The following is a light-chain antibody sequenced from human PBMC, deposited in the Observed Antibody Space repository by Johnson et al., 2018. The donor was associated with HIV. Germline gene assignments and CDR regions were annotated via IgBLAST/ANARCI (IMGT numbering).Light chain of an antibody. Sequence: QSVLTQPPSVSAAPGQKVTISCSGSSSNIGNNYVSWYQQLPGTAPKLLIYENNKRPSGIPDRFSGSKSGTSATLGITGLQTGDEADYYCGTWDSRRSAEVVGTGTKVTVL. J-gene: IGLJ1*01. V-gene: IGLV1-51*02. CDR1: SSNIGNNY. CDR3: GTWDSRRSAEV. CDR2: ENN.